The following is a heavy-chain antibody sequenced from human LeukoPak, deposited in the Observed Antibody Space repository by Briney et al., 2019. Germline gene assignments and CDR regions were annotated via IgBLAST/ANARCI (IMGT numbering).Heavy chain of an antibody. CDR3: AKSFRSTSLDY. CDR2: ISGSGDST. D-gene: IGHD2-2*01. CDR1: GLTFSNYA. J-gene: IGHJ4*02. V-gene: IGHV3-23*01. Sequence: GGSLRLSCAASGLTFSNYALSWVRQAPGKGLEWFSVISGSGDSTYYADSVKGRFTISRDNSRNTLYLQMNSLRAGDTAVYYCAKSFRSTSLDYWGQGTLVTVSS.